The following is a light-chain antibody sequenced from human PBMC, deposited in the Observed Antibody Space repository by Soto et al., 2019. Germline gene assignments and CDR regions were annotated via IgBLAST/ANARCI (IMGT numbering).Light chain of an antibody. Sequence: DIQMTQSPSSLSASVGDRVTITCRASQSISSYLNWYQQKPGKAPKLLIYAASSLQSGVPSRFSGSGSGTEFTLTSSSLQPEDFATYYCQQSYSTPPYTFGQGTKLEIK. CDR3: QQSYSTPPYT. CDR2: AAS. CDR1: QSISSY. J-gene: IGKJ2*01. V-gene: IGKV1-39*01.